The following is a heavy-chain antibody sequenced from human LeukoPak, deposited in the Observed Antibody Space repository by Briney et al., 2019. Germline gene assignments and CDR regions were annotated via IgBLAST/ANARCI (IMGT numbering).Heavy chain of an antibody. CDR1: GGSFSGYY. CDR2: INHSGST. V-gene: IGHV4-34*01. CDR3: ARDLHDILTGVDAFDI. Sequence: PSETLSLTCAVYGGSFSGYYWSWIRQPPGKGLEWIGEINHSGSTNYNPSLKSRVTISVDTSKNQFSLKLSSVTAADTAVYYCARDLHDILTGVDAFDIWGQGTMVTVSS. J-gene: IGHJ3*02. D-gene: IGHD3-9*01.